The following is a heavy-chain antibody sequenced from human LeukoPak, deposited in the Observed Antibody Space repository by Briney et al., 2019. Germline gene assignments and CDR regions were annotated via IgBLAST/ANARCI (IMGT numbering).Heavy chain of an antibody. CDR1: GFAFNTYA. D-gene: IGHD3-3*01. V-gene: IGHV3-33*01. CDR3: AREIFGAGSDPDF. Sequence: GGSLRLSCAASGFAFNTYAMHWVRQAPGQGLEWVALIWHDGSHKFYSNSVRGQFTISRDNSKNTVSLQMNNLRPEDTAVYYCAREIFGAGSDPDFWGQGTLVTVSS. CDR2: IWHDGSHK. J-gene: IGHJ4*02.